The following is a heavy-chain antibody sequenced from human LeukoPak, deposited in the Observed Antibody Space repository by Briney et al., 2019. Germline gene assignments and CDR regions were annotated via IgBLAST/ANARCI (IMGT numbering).Heavy chain of an antibody. Sequence: GGSLRLSCAASGFTFSSYEMNWVRQAPGKGLEWVSYVSSSGSTIYYADSVKGRFTISRDNAKNSLYLQMNSLRAEDTALYYCARFFSYYYDSSGSYYYYYMDVWGKGTTVTVSS. J-gene: IGHJ6*03. V-gene: IGHV3-48*03. CDR2: VSSSGSTI. D-gene: IGHD3-22*01. CDR1: GFTFSSYE. CDR3: ARFFSYYYDSSGSYYYYYMDV.